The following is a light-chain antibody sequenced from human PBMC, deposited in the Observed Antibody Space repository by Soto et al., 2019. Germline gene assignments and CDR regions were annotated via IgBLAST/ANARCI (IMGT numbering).Light chain of an antibody. V-gene: IGLV1-44*01. CDR2: SSN. CDR3: ATWDDSLNGVV. J-gene: IGLJ2*01. CDR1: SSNIGSNA. Sequence: QSVLTQPPSVSGTPGQRVIISCSGSSSNIGSNAVNWYQQLPGTAPKLLMASSNQRPSGVPDRFSGPKSGTSASLAISGLQSEDEADYYCATWDDSLNGVVFGGGTKLIVL.